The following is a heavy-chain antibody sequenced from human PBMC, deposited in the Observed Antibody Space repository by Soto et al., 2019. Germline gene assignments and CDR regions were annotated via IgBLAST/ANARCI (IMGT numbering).Heavy chain of an antibody. V-gene: IGHV1-2*02. D-gene: IGHD3-10*01. CDR2: INPNSGGT. J-gene: IGHJ3*01. Sequence: ASVKVSCKASGYTFTGYHLYWVRQAPGQGLEGMGWINPNSGGTNYAQKFQGRVTITRDTSINTAYMELNSLRSDDTAVYYCATPRSPTSRDACDSWGQGTMVTVSS. CDR3: ATPRSPTSRDACDS. CDR1: GYTFTGYH.